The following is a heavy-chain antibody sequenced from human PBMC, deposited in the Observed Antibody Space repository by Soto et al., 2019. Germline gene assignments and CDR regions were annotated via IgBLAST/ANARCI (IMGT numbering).Heavy chain of an antibody. D-gene: IGHD6-19*01. V-gene: IGHV4-59*01. CDR1: GGSISTYY. Sequence: QVQLQESGPGLVKPSETLSLTCTVSGGSISTYYWSWIRQPPGKGLEWIGCIYYSGSTNYNPSLKSRVTISVDTSKNQFSLKLSSVTAADTAVYYCARYAVAGNGGVRFDYWGQGTLVTVSS. CDR2: IYYSGST. CDR3: ARYAVAGNGGVRFDY. J-gene: IGHJ4*02.